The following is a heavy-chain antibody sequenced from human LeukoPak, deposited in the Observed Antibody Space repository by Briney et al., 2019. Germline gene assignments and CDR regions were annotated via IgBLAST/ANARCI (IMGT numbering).Heavy chain of an antibody. D-gene: IGHD5-12*01. J-gene: IGHJ4*02. CDR2: ISYDVGKK. Sequence: PGGSLRLSCAASGFTFSSYGMHWVRQAPGKGLEWVAVISYDVGKKYYADSVKGRFTISRDNSKNTLYLQMNSLRAEDTAVYYCARGNIVAVGDYWGQGTLVTVSS. CDR1: GFTFSSYG. V-gene: IGHV3-30*03. CDR3: ARGNIVAVGDY.